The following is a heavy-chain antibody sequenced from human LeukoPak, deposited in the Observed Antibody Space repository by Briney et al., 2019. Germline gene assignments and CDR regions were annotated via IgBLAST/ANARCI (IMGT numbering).Heavy chain of an antibody. V-gene: IGHV4-61*02. Sequence: PSQTLSLTCTVSGGSISSGSYYWSWIRQPAGKGLEWIGRIYTSGSTTYNPSLKSRVTVSVDTSKNQFSLKLTSVTAADTAVYYCVRGPYGSGISNWFDPWGQGTLVTVSS. CDR1: GGSISSGSYY. CDR3: VRGPYGSGISNWFDP. D-gene: IGHD3-10*01. CDR2: IYTSGST. J-gene: IGHJ5*02.